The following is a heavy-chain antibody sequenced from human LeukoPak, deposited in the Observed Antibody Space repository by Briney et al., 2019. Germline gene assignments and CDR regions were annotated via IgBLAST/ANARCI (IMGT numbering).Heavy chain of an antibody. CDR2: IYTRGST. V-gene: IGHV4-4*07. Sequence: PSETLSLTCTVSGGSINNYYWSWIRQPAGKGLEWIGRIYTRGSTNYNPSLKSRVTMSVDTSKNQFSLKLSSVTAADTAVYYCARDSGIYGMDVWGKGTTVTVSS. J-gene: IGHJ6*04. CDR3: ARDSGIYGMDV. CDR1: GGSINNYY.